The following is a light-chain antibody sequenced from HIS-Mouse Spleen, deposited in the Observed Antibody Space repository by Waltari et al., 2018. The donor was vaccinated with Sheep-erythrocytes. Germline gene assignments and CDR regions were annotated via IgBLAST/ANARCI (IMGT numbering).Light chain of an antibody. J-gene: IGLJ1*01. CDR3: CSYAGSYNHV. Sequence: QSALTPPRSVSGSPGQSVTIPCTGTSRDLGGYNYVSWYQQHPGKAPKLMIYDVSKRPSGVPDRFSGSKSGNTASLTISGLQAEDEADYYCCSYAGSYNHVFATGTKVTVL. CDR2: DVS. V-gene: IGLV2-11*01. CDR1: SRDLGGYNY.